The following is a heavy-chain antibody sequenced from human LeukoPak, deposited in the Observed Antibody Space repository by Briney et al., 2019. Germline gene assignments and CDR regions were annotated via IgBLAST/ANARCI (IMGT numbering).Heavy chain of an antibody. V-gene: IGHV4-59*12. D-gene: IGHD6-6*01. J-gene: IGHJ3*02. CDR1: GGSISSYY. Sequence: SETLSLTCIVSGGSISSYYWSWIRQPPGKGLEWIGYIYYSGSTDYNTSLKSRVTISVDTSKNQFSLKLSSVTAADTAVYYCASHYSRSGIDAFDIWGQGTVVTVS. CDR2: IYYSGST. CDR3: ASHYSRSGIDAFDI.